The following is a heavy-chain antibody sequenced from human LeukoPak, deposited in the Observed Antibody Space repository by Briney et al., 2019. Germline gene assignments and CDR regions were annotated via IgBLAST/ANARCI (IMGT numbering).Heavy chain of an antibody. V-gene: IGHV3-23*01. D-gene: IGHD3-10*01. CDR3: AKGPMVRGLYNWFDP. CDR2: ISGSGGST. Sequence: PGGSLRLSCAASGFTFSSYAMSWVRQAPGKGLEWVSAISGSGGSTYYADSVKGRFTISRDNSKNTLYLQMNSLRAEDTAVYYCAKGPMVRGLYNWFDPWGQGTLVTVSS. CDR1: GFTFSSYA. J-gene: IGHJ5*02.